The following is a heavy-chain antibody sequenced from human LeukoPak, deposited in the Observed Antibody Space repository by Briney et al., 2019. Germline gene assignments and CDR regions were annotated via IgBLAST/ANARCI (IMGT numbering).Heavy chain of an antibody. CDR2: LYSGSDT. CDR1: GFTVSTNY. Sequence: GGSLRLSCAASGFTVSTNYMNWVRQAPGKGLEWVSILYSGSDTYYADSVKGRFTISRDSSKNILSLQMNNLRAEDTAVYYCARVGDNFHWYLDHWGSATLVTVSS. CDR3: ARVGDNFHWYLDH. J-gene: IGHJ2*01. D-gene: IGHD3-10*01. V-gene: IGHV3-53*01.